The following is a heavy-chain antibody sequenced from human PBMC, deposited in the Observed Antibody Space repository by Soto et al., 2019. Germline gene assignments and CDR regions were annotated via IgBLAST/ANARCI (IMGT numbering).Heavy chain of an antibody. CDR3: GKDSIAVAGPLDAFDI. CDR1: GFTFSSYA. J-gene: IGHJ3*02. V-gene: IGHV3-23*01. Sequence: EVQLLESGGGLVQPGGSLRLSCAASGFTFSSYAMSWVRQAPGKGLEWVSAISGSGNSTYYADSVKGRFTISRDNSKKTLYMQMSSLRAEDTAVYYCGKDSIAVAGPLDAFDIWGQGTMVTVSS. D-gene: IGHD6-19*01. CDR2: ISGSGNST.